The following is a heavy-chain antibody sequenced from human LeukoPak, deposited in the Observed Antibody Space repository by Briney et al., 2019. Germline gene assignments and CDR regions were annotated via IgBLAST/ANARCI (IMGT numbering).Heavy chain of an antibody. V-gene: IGHV4-34*01. J-gene: IGHJ5*02. Sequence: KSSETLSLTCAVYGGSFSGYYWSWIRQPPGKGLEWIGEINHSGSTNYNPSLKSRVTISVDTSKNQFSLKLSSVTAADTAVYYCARQSCTNGVCWRGWFDPWGQGTLVTVSS. CDR1: GGSFSGYY. CDR2: INHSGST. CDR3: ARQSCTNGVCWRGWFDP. D-gene: IGHD2-8*01.